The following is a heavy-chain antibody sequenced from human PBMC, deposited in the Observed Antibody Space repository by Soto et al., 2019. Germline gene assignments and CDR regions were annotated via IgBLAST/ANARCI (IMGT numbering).Heavy chain of an antibody. CDR1: GASISSYY. CDR3: ARVPFVGYFDWLDP. J-gene: IGHJ5*02. D-gene: IGHD3-9*01. Sequence: SETLSLTCSVSGASISSYYWTWIRQPPGGGLEWIGYMHHTQGTNDDPSLRGRVHMSIDTSMNQFSLRLTSVTAADTAVYYCARVPFVGYFDWLDPWGHGTLVTVSS. V-gene: IGHV4-59*01. CDR2: MHHTQGT.